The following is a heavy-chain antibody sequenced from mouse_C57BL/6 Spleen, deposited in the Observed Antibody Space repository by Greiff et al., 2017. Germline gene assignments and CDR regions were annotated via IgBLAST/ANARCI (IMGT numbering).Heavy chain of an antibody. CDR1: GFTFSDYG. CDR3: ARVGDSSPYWYYDV. V-gene: IGHV5-17*01. CDR2: ISSGSSTI. D-gene: IGHD1-1*01. Sequence: EVKVVESGGGLVKPGGSLKLSCAASGFTFSDYGMHWVRQAPEKGLEWVAYISSGSSTIYYADTVKGRFTISRDNAKNTLFLQMTSLRSEDTAMYYCARVGDSSPYWYYDVWGTGTTVTVSS. J-gene: IGHJ1*03.